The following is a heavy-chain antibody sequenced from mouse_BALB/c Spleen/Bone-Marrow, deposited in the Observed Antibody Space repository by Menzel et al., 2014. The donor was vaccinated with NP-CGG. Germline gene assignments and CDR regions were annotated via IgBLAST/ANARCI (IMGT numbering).Heavy chain of an antibody. Sequence: VKLMESGPELVKPGASVNISCRASGYAFSSSWMNWVKQRPGQGLEWIGRIYPGDGDTNYNGKFKGKATLTADKSSSTAYMQLSSLTSVDSAVYFCARTYGSSYFVYWGQGTLVTVSA. CDR2: IYPGDGDT. V-gene: IGHV1-82*01. D-gene: IGHD1-1*01. J-gene: IGHJ3*01. CDR3: ARTYGSSYFVY. CDR1: GYAFSSSW.